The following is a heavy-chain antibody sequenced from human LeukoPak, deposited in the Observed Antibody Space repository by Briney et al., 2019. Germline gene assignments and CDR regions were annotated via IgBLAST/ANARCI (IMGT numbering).Heavy chain of an antibody. CDR1: GVSFSGYY. Sequence: SETLSLTCAVYGVSFSGYYWSWIRQPPGKGLEWIGEINHSGSTNYNPSLKSRVTISVDTSKNQFSLKLSSVTAADTAVYYCARLRRYYGPSERWYRPLGRGWFDPWGQGTLVTVSS. J-gene: IGHJ5*02. CDR3: ARLRRYYGPSERWYRPLGRGWFDP. D-gene: IGHD2-2*01. V-gene: IGHV4-34*01. CDR2: INHSGST.